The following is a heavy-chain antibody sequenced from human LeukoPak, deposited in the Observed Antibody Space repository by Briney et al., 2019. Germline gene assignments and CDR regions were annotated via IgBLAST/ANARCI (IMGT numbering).Heavy chain of an antibody. CDR2: ISYDGSNK. V-gene: IGHV3-30-3*01. CDR1: GFTFSSYA. CDR3: ARDNWNYLDY. D-gene: IGHD1-20*01. Sequence: GGSLRLSCAASGFTFSSYAMHWVRQAPGEGLEWVAVISYDGSNKYYADSVKGRFTISRDNSKNTLYLQMNSLRAEDTAVYYCARDNWNYLDYWGQGTLVTVSS. J-gene: IGHJ4*02.